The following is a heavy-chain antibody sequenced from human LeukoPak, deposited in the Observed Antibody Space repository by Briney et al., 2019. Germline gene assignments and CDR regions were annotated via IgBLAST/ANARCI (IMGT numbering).Heavy chain of an antibody. J-gene: IGHJ4*02. Sequence: ASVKVSCKVSGYTLTELFMHWVRQAPGKGLEWMGGFDPEDGETIYAQKFQGRVTMTEDTSTDTAYMELSSLRSEDTAVYYCATGPPALSGSMDYWGQGTLVTVSS. D-gene: IGHD3-10*01. V-gene: IGHV1-24*01. CDR3: ATGPPALSGSMDY. CDR1: GYTLTELF. CDR2: FDPEDGET.